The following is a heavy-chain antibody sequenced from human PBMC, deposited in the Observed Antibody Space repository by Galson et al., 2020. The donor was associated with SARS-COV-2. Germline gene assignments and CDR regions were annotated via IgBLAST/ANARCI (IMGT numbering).Heavy chain of an antibody. Sequence: GGSLRLSCAASGFTFSSYSMNWVRQAPGKGLEWVSSISSSSSYIYYADSVKGRFTISRDNAKNSLYLQMNSLRAEDTAVYYCARVRDYGDYPLDYWGQGTLVTVSS. V-gene: IGHV3-21*01. J-gene: IGHJ4*02. CDR1: GFTFSSYS. D-gene: IGHD4-17*01. CDR2: ISSSSSYI. CDR3: ARVRDYGDYPLDY.